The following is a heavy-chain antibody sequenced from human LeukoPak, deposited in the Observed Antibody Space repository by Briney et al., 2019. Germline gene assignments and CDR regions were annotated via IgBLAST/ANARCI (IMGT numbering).Heavy chain of an antibody. D-gene: IGHD2-15*01. CDR1: GFTFSLYA. J-gene: IGHJ4*02. Sequence: PGGSLRLSCAASGFTFSLYAMSWVRLAPGKGLVWVSGLNEDGGYTYYADSVKGRFTISRDNSENTLHLQMRSLRAEDTAIYYCVRDFRCSGGSCPLFDSWGQGTLVTVSS. V-gene: IGHV3-23*01. CDR3: VRDFRCSGGSCPLFDS. CDR2: LNEDGGYT.